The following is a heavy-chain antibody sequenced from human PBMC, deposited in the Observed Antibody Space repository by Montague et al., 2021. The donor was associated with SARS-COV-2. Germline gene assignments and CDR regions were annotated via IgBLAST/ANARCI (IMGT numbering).Heavy chain of an antibody. CDR1: AGSIRDYY. V-gene: IGHV4-4*07. CDR3: ARERSYLYWYFDL. Sequence: SDTLSLTCAVSAGSIRDYYWSWIRQPAEKGLEWIGRIYTTGSSDYNPSLQSRVTMSVDTSKNQVSLRLMSVTAADTALYYCARERSYLYWYFDLWGRGTLVTVSS. CDR2: IYTTGSS. J-gene: IGHJ2*01.